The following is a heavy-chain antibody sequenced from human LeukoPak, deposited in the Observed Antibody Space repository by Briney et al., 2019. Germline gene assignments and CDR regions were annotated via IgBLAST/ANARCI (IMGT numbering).Heavy chain of an antibody. CDR3: AREARVTRSWFDP. CDR2: INPNSGGT. D-gene: IGHD4-17*01. V-gene: IGHV1-2*02. J-gene: IGHJ5*02. Sequence: ASVKVSCKASGYTFTGYYMHWVRQAPGQGLEWMGWINPNSGGTNYAQKFQGRVAMTRDTSISTAYMELSRLRSDDTAVCYCAREARVTRSWFDPWGQGTLVTVSS. CDR1: GYTFTGYY.